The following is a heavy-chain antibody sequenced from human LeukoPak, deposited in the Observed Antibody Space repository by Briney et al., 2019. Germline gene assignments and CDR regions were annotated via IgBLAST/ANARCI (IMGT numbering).Heavy chain of an antibody. Sequence: PGGSLRLSCAASGFSLSSYGMNWVRQAPGKGLEWVSGIGGSGVSTNYANSVKGRFTISRDNSRNTLYMHMNSLRAEDTAVYYCAKANNERRGACIDWGQGTLVTVSS. V-gene: IGHV3-23*01. CDR2: IGGSGVST. D-gene: IGHD1/OR15-1a*01. CDR1: GFSLSSYG. J-gene: IGHJ4*02. CDR3: AKANNERRGACID.